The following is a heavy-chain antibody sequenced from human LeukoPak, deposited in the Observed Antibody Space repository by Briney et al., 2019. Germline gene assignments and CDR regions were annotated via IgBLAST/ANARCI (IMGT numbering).Heavy chain of an antibody. D-gene: IGHD2-15*01. CDR1: GGTFSSYA. V-gene: IGHV1-69*05. J-gene: IGHJ5*02. Sequence: SVKVSCKASGGTFSSYAISWVRQAPGQGLEWMGGIIPIFGTANYAQKFQGRVTITTDESTSTAYMELSSLRSEDTAVYYCARDGLYCSGGSCYNWFDPWGQGTLVTVSS. CDR2: IIPIFGTA. CDR3: ARDGLYCSGGSCYNWFDP.